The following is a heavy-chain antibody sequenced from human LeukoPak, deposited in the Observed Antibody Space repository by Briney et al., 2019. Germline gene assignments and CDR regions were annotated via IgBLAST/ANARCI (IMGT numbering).Heavy chain of an antibody. CDR2: ISWNSGSI. CDR1: GFTFDDYA. J-gene: IGHJ6*02. V-gene: IGHV3-9*01. CDR3: AKDIGGYSSSPPGYYYYYGMDV. D-gene: IGHD6-6*01. Sequence: GRSLRLSCAASGFTFDDYAMHWVRQAPGKGLEWVSGISWNSGSIGYADSVKGRFTISRDNAKNSLYLQMNSLRAEVTALYYCAKDIGGYSSSPPGYYYYYGMDVWGQGTTVTVSS.